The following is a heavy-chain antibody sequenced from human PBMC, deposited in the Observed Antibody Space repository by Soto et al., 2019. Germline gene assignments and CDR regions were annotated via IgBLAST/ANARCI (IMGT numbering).Heavy chain of an antibody. J-gene: IGHJ4*02. D-gene: IGHD2-2*01. Sequence: SLRLSCAASGFSFEDYAMHWVRQAPGKGLEWVSGIAWNSDIIGYADSVKGRFTISRDNGKNSLYLQMNSLRPEDTAVYYCARVPDYWGQGILVTVSS. CDR2: IAWNSDII. CDR3: ARVPDY. V-gene: IGHV3-9*01. CDR1: GFSFEDYA.